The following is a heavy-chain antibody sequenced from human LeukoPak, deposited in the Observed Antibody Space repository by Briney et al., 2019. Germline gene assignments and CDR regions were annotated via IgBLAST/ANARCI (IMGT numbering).Heavy chain of an antibody. CDR2: MSWNGNTI. CDR3: AKDISLGRGYFYMDV. D-gene: IGHD1-26*01. V-gene: IGHV3-9*01. Sequence: GGSLRLSCAASGFTFDDYAMHWVRHTPEKGLEWISGMSWNGNTIGYADSVKGRFTISRDNAKNSLYLQMNSLRPEDTASYYCAKDISLGRGYFYMDVWGKGTTVTVSS. CDR1: GFTFDDYA. J-gene: IGHJ6*03.